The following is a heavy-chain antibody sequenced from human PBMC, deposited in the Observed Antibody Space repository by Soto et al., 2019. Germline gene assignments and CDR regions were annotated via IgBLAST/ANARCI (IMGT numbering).Heavy chain of an antibody. V-gene: IGHV1-18*04. D-gene: IGHD3-3*01. J-gene: IGHJ3*02. CDR2: ISAYNGNT. Sequence: ASVKVSCKASGYTFTSYSISWVRQAPGQGLEWMGWISAYNGNTNYAQKLQGRVTMTTDTSTSTAYMELRSLRSDDTAVYYCARTALIQTYYDFWSGYYKDDAFDIWGQGTMVTVSS. CDR1: GYTFTSYS. CDR3: ARTALIQTYYDFWSGYYKDDAFDI.